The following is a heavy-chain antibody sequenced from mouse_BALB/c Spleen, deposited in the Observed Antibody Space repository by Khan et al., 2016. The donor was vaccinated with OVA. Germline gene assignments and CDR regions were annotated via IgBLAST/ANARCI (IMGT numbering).Heavy chain of an antibody. CDR3: AKGVWSYYYTLDY. Sequence: QVQLKQSGPGLVAPSQNLSITCTVSGFSLSDYGVSWIRQPPGKGLEWLGVIWGGGSTYYNSALKSRLSISTDNSKSQVFLKMSSLQRDDTAMFYCAKGVWSYYYTLDYWGQGTSVTVSA. V-gene: IGHV2-6-5*01. J-gene: IGHJ4*01. CDR1: GFSLSDYG. CDR2: IWGGGST.